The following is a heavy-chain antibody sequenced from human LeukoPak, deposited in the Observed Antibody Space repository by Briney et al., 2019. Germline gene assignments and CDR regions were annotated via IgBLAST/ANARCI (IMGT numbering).Heavy chain of an antibody. J-gene: IGHJ3*02. V-gene: IGHV3-30*18. CDR2: ISYDGSNK. CDR3: AKNELLWFGEFDAFDI. CDR1: GFTFSSYG. D-gene: IGHD3-10*01. Sequence: PGRSLRLSCAASGFTFSSYGMHWVRQAPGKGLDWVAVISYDGSNKYYVDSVKGRFTISRDNSKNMLYLQTNSLRAEDTAVYYRAKNELLWFGEFDAFDIWGQGTMVTVSS.